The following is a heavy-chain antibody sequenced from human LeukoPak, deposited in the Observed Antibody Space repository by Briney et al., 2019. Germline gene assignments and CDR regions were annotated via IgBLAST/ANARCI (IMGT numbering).Heavy chain of an antibody. J-gene: IGHJ5*02. CDR2: INPNSGGT. CDR1: GYTFTGYY. D-gene: IGHD1-26*01. Sequence: ASVKVSCKSSGYTFTGYYMHWVRQAPGQGLEWMGWINPNSGGTNYAQKFQGRVTMTRDTSISTAYMELSRLRSDDTAVYYCARDYSGSYCWFDPWGQGTLVTVSS. CDR3: ARDYSGSYCWFDP. V-gene: IGHV1-2*02.